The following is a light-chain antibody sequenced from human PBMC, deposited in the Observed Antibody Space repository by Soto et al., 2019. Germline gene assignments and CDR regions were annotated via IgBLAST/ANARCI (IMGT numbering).Light chain of an antibody. Sequence: QSVLTQPPSASGTPGQGVTISCSGSSSNIGSNTVNWYQHLPGTAPKLLIFSNYQRPSGVPDRFSGSKSGTSASLAISRLQSEDEADHYCTSYTSTTPHVVFGGGTKLTVL. J-gene: IGLJ2*01. V-gene: IGLV1-44*01. CDR3: TSYTSTTPHVV. CDR2: SNY. CDR1: SSNIGSNT.